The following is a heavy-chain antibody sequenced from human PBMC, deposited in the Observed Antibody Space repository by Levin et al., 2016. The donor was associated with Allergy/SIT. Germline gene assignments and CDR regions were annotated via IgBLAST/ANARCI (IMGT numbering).Heavy chain of an antibody. Sequence: GESLKISCSASGFIFSSHTMNWVRQAPGKGLEWLASIGGSGDPIYYADSLQGRFSIRRGNANNSVHLHMNRLRVEDTALYFCARQYYYESSGSYYDGGSMDVWGQGTTVTVSS. D-gene: IGHD3-22*01. CDR1: GFIFSSHT. CDR3: ARQYYYESSGSYYDGGSMDV. J-gene: IGHJ6*02. CDR2: IGGSGDPI. V-gene: IGHV3-21*01.